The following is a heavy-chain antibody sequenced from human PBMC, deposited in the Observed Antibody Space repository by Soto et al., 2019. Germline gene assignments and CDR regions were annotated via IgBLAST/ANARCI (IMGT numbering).Heavy chain of an antibody. D-gene: IGHD1-26*01. CDR1: GYTFTSYY. Sequence: ASVKVSCKASGYTFTSYYIHWVRQAPGQGLEWMGIINPSGGSTSYAQKFQGRVTMTRDTSTSTVYMELSSLRSEDTAVYYCARDRYGGSAYYYYYGMDVWGQGTTVTVSS. V-gene: IGHV1-46*01. J-gene: IGHJ6*02. CDR2: INPSGGST. CDR3: ARDRYGGSAYYYYYGMDV.